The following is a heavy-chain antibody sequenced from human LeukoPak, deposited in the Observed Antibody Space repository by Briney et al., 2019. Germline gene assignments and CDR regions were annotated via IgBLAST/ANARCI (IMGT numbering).Heavy chain of an antibody. CDR3: AHARGYSPFDM. Sequence: PGGSLRLSCAASGFTFSSYSMNWVRQAPGKGLEWVSTVSGSGGNTNYADSVKGRFTISRDNSKNTLYLQMNSLRAEDTAVYYCAHARGYSPFDMWGQGTMLTVSS. CDR2: VSGSGGNT. V-gene: IGHV3-23*01. D-gene: IGHD2-15*01. CDR1: GFTFSSYS. J-gene: IGHJ3*02.